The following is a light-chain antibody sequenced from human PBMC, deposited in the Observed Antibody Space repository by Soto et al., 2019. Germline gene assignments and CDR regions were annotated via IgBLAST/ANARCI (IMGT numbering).Light chain of an antibody. CDR1: QSITNY. J-gene: IGKJ1*01. CDR3: QQSYSTPT. Sequence: IQMTQSPSSLSASVGDRVTITCRASQSITNYLNWYQQKPGKAPKFLIYAASSLQSGVPSRFSGSGSGTDFTLTISSLQPEDFATYYCQQSYSTPTFGQGTKVDI. CDR2: AAS. V-gene: IGKV1-39*01.